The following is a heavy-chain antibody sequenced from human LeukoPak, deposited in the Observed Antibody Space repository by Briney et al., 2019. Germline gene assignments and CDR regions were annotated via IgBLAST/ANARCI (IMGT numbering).Heavy chain of an antibody. D-gene: IGHD6-13*01. CDR1: GFTFSSYA. CDR2: ISYDGSNK. CDR3: ARDGEQQLVSYYFDY. J-gene: IGHJ4*02. Sequence: PGGSLRLSCAASGFTFSSYAMHWVRQAPGKGLEWVAVISYDGSNKYYADSVKGRFTISRDNSKNTLYLRMNSLRAEDTAVYYCARDGEQQLVSYYFDYWGQGTLVTVSS. V-gene: IGHV3-30-3*01.